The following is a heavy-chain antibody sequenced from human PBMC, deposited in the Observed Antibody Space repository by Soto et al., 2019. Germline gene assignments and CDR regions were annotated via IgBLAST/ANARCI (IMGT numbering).Heavy chain of an antibody. D-gene: IGHD6-19*01. CDR3: ARHNGPYSSGWYWFDP. CDR2: VYYSGST. CDR1: GGSISSYY. J-gene: IGHJ5*02. V-gene: IGHV4-59*08. Sequence: PSETLSLTCTVSGGSISSYYWSWIRQPPGKGLEWIGYVYYSGSTNYNPSLKSRVTISVDTSKNQFSLKLSSVTAADTAVYYCARHNGPYSSGWYWFDPWGQGTLVTVSS.